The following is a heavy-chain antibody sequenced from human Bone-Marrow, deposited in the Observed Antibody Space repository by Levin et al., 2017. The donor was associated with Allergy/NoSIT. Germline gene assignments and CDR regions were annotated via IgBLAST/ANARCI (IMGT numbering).Heavy chain of an antibody. CDR1: GFTFGSNW. Sequence: GGSLRLSCVDSGFTFGSNWMHWVRQAPGKGLVWVSRISGDGSSTNYADSVKGRFTISRDNAKKTLYLQMNSLRVEDTAIYYCARGGYCERTACNHPGDYWGPGTLVTVSS. D-gene: IGHD2-21*01. V-gene: IGHV3-74*01. CDR2: ISGDGSST. CDR3: ARGGYCERTACNHPGDY. J-gene: IGHJ4*02.